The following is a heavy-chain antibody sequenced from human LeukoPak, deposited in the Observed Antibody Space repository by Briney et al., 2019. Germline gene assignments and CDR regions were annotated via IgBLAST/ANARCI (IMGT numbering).Heavy chain of an antibody. J-gene: IGHJ6*03. D-gene: IGHD5-12*01. V-gene: IGHV4-38-2*02. CDR1: GYSITSGYY. CDR3: ASKWLRLYYYYMDV. CDR2: IYHTGST. Sequence: SETLSLTCTVSGYSITSGYYWGWIRQPPGRGLQWIGTIYHTGSTYYNPSLKSRVTISVDTSKNQFSLKLSSVTAADTAVYYCASKWLRLYYYYMDVWGKGTTVTVSS.